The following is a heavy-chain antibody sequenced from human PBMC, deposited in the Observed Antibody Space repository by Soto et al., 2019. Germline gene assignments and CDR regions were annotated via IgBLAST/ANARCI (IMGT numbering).Heavy chain of an antibody. D-gene: IGHD3-10*01. Sequence: SETLSLNCAVYGGSFSGYYWSWIRQPPGKGLEWIGEINHSGSTNYNPSLKSRVTISVDTSKNQFSLKLSSVTAADTAVYYCARDRRLITMVRGVSLWFDPWGQGTLVTVSS. CDR2: INHSGST. CDR1: GGSFSGYY. J-gene: IGHJ5*02. CDR3: ARDRRLITMVRGVSLWFDP. V-gene: IGHV4-34*01.